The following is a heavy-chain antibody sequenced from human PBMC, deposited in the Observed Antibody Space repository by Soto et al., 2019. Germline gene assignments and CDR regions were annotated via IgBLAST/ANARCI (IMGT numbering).Heavy chain of an antibody. D-gene: IGHD3-22*01. CDR2: IYYSGSA. CDR3: VSGYPGVGFDS. J-gene: IGHJ4*02. V-gene: IGHV4-39*01. Sequence: QLQLQESGPGLVKPSETLSLTCTVSGGSISSSDYYWGWIRQPPGKGLEWIGTIYYSGSASYTPSLKRPFTTDVDTARIQVSLMLRSVTSAVTAVYICVSGYPGVGFDSCCQGTLVTVSS. CDR1: GGSISSSDYY.